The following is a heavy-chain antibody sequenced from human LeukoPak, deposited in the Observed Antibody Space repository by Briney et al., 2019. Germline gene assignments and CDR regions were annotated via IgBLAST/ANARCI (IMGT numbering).Heavy chain of an antibody. D-gene: IGHD4-17*01. CDR1: GFTFSSYN. Sequence: GGSLRLSCAASGFTFSSYNMNWVRQAPGKGLEWVSSITTSSYIYYADSVKGRFTISRDNAKNSLYLQMNSLRAEDTAVYYCARDPSDTVTDGYFDYWGQGTLVTVSS. CDR3: ARDPSDTVTDGYFDY. J-gene: IGHJ4*02. CDR2: ITTSSYI. V-gene: IGHV3-69-1*02.